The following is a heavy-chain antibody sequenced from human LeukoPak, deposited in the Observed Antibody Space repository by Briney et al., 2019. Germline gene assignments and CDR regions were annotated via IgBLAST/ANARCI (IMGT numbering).Heavy chain of an antibody. Sequence: PGGSLRLSCAASGFTFSSYAMSWVRQAPGKGLEWVSAISGSGGSTYYADSVKGRFTISRDNSKNTLYLQMNSLRAEDTAVYYCARDPSQPRFRDGYGGLGYYYGMDVWGQGTTVTVSS. J-gene: IGHJ6*02. CDR1: GFTFSSYA. V-gene: IGHV3-23*01. CDR3: ARDPSQPRFRDGYGGLGYYYGMDV. CDR2: ISGSGGST. D-gene: IGHD5-12*01.